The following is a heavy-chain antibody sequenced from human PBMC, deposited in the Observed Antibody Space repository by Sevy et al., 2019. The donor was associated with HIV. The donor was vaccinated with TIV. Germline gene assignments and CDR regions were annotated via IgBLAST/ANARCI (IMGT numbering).Heavy chain of an antibody. Sequence: GGSLRLSCAASGFTFSNAWMSWVRQAPGKGLEWVGRIKSKTDGGTTDYAAPVKGRFTISREDSKNTLYRQMNSLKTEDTAVYYCTTGSLSKGYGSGGYYGGRDYYFDYWGQGTLVTVSS. CDR2: IKSKTDGGTT. D-gene: IGHD3-10*01. CDR3: TTGSLSKGYGSGGYYGGRDYYFDY. CDR1: GFTFSNAW. V-gene: IGHV3-15*01. J-gene: IGHJ4*02.